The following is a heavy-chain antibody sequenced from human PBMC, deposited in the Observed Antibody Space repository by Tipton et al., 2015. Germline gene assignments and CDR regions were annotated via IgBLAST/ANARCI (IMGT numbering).Heavy chain of an antibody. CDR3: TRGSGSYDSSDFDN. CDR1: GFTFSNNA. Sequence: SLRLSCAASGFTFSNNAMSWVRQAPGKGLEWVGRIRSAAAGGTTEYAASVRDRFIISRDDSENTLFVQMNSLRIEDTAIYYCTRGSGSYDSSDFDNWGQGTLVTVSS. V-gene: IGHV3-15*01. CDR2: IRSAAAGGTT. D-gene: IGHD3-22*01. J-gene: IGHJ4*02.